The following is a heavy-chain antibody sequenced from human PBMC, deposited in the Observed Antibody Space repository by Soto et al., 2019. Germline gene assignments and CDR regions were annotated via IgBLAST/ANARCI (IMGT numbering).Heavy chain of an antibody. J-gene: IGHJ6*02. V-gene: IGHV3-74*01. CDR3: AREMTGRYGMDV. D-gene: IGHD3-9*01. CDR1: GFTFNSYW. CDR2: INGDGSST. Sequence: GGSLRLSCAASGFTFNSYWVHWVRQPPGKGLVWVSHINGDGSSTSYADSVKGRFTISRDNAKNTLYLQMHSLRAEDTAVYYCAREMTGRYGMDVWGQGTTVTVSS.